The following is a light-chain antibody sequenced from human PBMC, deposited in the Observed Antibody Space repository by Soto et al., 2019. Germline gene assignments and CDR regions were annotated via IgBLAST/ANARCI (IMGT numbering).Light chain of an antibody. Sequence: DIQMTQSPSTLSASVGDRVTITCRASQSISSWLAWYQQNPGKAHKLLIYRASSLESGAPSWFRGSGSGTEFTLTISSLQPDDLATYYCQQDNSYPWAFGQGTKVEIK. V-gene: IGKV1-5*03. CDR3: QQDNSYPWA. J-gene: IGKJ1*01. CDR2: RAS. CDR1: QSISSW.